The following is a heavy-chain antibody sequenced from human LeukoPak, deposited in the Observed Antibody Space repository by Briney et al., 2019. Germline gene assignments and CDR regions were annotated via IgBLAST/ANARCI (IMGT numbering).Heavy chain of an antibody. CDR3: ARRPPSNLVGYDY. CDR2: IYTSGST. J-gene: IGHJ4*02. D-gene: IGHD2/OR15-2a*01. CDR1: GRSISSYY. Sequence: PSETLSLACTVSGRSISSYYWGSIRQPPGKGLEWIGYIYTSGSTNYNPSLKSRVTISVDTSKNQFSLKLSSVTAADTAVYYCARRPPSNLVGYDYWGQGTLVTVSS. V-gene: IGHV4-4*09.